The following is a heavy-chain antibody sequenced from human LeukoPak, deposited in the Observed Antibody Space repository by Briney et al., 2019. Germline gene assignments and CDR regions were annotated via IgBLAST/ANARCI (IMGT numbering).Heavy chain of an antibody. CDR3: ARHGRAYCGGDCYGGVDY. CDR1: GDSPSSSSSY. D-gene: IGHD2-21*01. CDR2: IHFSATT. V-gene: IGHV4-39*01. Sequence: PPQTPSLTCTLSGDSPSSSSSYWGWIRPPPGKGLEWVGSIHFSATTNNTPSLKSRVPIPVHTTTNQFCRKLTSLTAADAALYYCARHGRAYCGGDCYGGVDYWGRGALVTVSS. J-gene: IGHJ4*02.